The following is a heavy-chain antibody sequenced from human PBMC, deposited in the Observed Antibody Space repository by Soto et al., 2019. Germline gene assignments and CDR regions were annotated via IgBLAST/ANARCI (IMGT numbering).Heavy chain of an antibody. J-gene: IGHJ6*02. D-gene: IGHD2-2*02. Sequence: QVQLVQSRAEVRKPGASVNVSCKASGYTFTDYYIYWLRQAPGHGLEWMGWINPNSGATNYAHNFQGRVTMTRDTSIRAAYMELSRLSSDDTAVYYCAKDQGGYMVSGMDVRGQGTTVTVSS. CDR3: AKDQGGYMVSGMDV. V-gene: IGHV1-2*02. CDR2: INPNSGAT. CDR1: GYTFTDYY.